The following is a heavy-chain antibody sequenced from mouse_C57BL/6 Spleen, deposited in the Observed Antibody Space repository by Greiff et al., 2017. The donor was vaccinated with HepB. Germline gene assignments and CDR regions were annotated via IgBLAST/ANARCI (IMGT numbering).Heavy chain of an antibody. D-gene: IGHD2-2*01. V-gene: IGHV1-72*01. J-gene: IGHJ2*01. CDR2: IYPNSGGT. CDR1: GYTFTSYW. CDR3: ARERGYGVDY. Sequence: QVQLKQPGAELVKPGASVKLSCKASGYTFTSYWMHWVKQRPGRGLEWIGRIYPNSGGTKYNEKFKSKATLTVDKPSSTAYMQLSSLTSEDSAVYYCARERGYGVDYWGQGTTLTVSS.